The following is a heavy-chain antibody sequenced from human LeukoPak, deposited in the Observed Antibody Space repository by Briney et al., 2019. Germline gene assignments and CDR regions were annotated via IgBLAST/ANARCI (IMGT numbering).Heavy chain of an antibody. CDR1: GYSFAHYW. CDR2: IYLGDSDT. Sequence: GESLKISCKGSGYSFAHYWIGWVRQMPGKGLEWMGIIYLGDSDTRYSPSFQGQVTISADKSISTAYLQWNSLKASDTAMYYCARHGPYSGNSDEAFDIWGQGTMVTVSS. CDR3: ARHGPYSGNSDEAFDI. D-gene: IGHD4-23*01. V-gene: IGHV5-51*01. J-gene: IGHJ3*02.